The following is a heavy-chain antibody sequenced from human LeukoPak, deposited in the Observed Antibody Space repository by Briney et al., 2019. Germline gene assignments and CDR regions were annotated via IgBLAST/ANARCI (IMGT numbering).Heavy chain of an antibody. CDR1: GFTFSSYA. D-gene: IGHD2-2*02. CDR3: ARDLAQYTARGWFDP. V-gene: IGHV3-30-3*01. CDR2: ISYDGANK. Sequence: PGRSLRLSCAASGFTFSSYAMHWVRQAPGKGLEWVAVISYDGANKYYADSVKGRFTISRDNAKNSLYLQMNSLRAEDTAVYYCARDLAQYTARGWFDPWGQGTLVTVSS. J-gene: IGHJ5*02.